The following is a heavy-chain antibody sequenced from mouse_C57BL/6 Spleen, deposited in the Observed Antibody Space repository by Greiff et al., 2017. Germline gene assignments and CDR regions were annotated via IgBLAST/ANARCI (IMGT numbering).Heavy chain of an antibody. V-gene: IGHV1-66*01. Sequence: QVQLKESGPELVKPGASVKISCKASGYSFTSYYIHWVKQRPGQGLEWIGWIYPGSGNTKYNEKFKGKATLAADTSSSTAYMQLSSLTSEDSAVYYCARNGNYPWDYWGQGTSVTVSS. D-gene: IGHD2-1*01. J-gene: IGHJ4*01. CDR3: ARNGNYPWDY. CDR2: IYPGSGNT. CDR1: GYSFTSYY.